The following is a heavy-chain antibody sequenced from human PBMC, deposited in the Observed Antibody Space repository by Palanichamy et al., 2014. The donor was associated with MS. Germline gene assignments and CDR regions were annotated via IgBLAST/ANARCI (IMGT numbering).Heavy chain of an antibody. CDR1: GFTFSSYA. J-gene: IGHJ4*02. CDR2: ISATGGNT. CDR3: AKAPKVGATEFDY. V-gene: IGHV3-23*01. D-gene: IGHD1-26*01. Sequence: EVQLLESGGGLVQPGGSLRLSCAASGFTFSSYAMSWVRQAPGEGLEWVSTISATGGNTYYPDSVKGRFTISRDNSRDTLYLQMNSLRAEDTAVYYCAKAPKVGATEFDYWGQGTQVTVSS.